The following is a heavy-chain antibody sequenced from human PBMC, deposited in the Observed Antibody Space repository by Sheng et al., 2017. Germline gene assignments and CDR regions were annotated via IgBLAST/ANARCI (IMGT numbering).Heavy chain of an antibody. V-gene: IGHV1-69*05. CDR1: GGTFSSYA. D-gene: IGHD7-27*01. CDR3: ATQKETRGGPENWVPYYYMDV. Sequence: QVQLVQSGAEVKKPGSSVKVSCKASGGTFSSYAISWVRQAPGQGLEWMGGIIPIFGTANYAQKFQGRVTITTDESTSTAYMELSSLRSEDTAVYYCATQKETRGGPENWVPYYYMDVWGKGTTVTVSS. J-gene: IGHJ6*03. CDR2: IIPIFGTA.